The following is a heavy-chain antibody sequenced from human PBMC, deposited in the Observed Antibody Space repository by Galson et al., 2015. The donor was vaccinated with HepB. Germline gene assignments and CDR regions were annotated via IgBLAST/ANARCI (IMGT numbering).Heavy chain of an antibody. D-gene: IGHD3-22*01. J-gene: IGHJ4*02. CDR3: ARGGYYYDSSGYYYGGGVDY. CDR2: INPSGGST. Sequence: SVKVSCKASGYTFTSYYMHWVRQAPGQGLEWMGIINPSGGSTSYAQKLQGRVTMTRDTSTSTVYMELSSLRSEDTAVYYCARGGYYYDSSGYYYGGGVDYWGQGTLVTVSS. V-gene: IGHV1-46*04. CDR1: GYTFTSYY.